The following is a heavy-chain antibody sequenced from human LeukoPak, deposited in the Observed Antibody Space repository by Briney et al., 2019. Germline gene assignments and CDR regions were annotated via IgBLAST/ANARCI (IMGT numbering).Heavy chain of an antibody. J-gene: IGHJ4*02. CDR2: ISGSGGST. Sequence: GGSLRLSCAASGFTFSSYAMSWVRQAPGKGLEWVSAISGSGGSTYYADSVKGRFTISRDNPKNTLYLQMNSLRAEDTAVYYCAKGLHRQWLVPHYFDYWGQGTLVTVSS. CDR3: AKGLHRQWLVPHYFDY. D-gene: IGHD6-19*01. V-gene: IGHV3-23*01. CDR1: GFTFSSYA.